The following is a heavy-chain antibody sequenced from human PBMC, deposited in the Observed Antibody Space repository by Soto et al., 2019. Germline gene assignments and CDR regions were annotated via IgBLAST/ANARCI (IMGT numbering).Heavy chain of an antibody. CDR3: ARDLTTWGFDY. CDR2: TNPNNGNT. J-gene: IGHJ4*02. D-gene: IGHD1-1*01. CDR1: GYTFTSYD. Sequence: ASVKVSCKASGYTFTSYDMNWVRQATGQGLEWMGWTNPNNGNTNYAQKLQGRVTMTTDTSTSTAYMELRSLRSDDTAVYYCARDLTTWGFDYWGQGTLVTVSS. V-gene: IGHV1-18*01.